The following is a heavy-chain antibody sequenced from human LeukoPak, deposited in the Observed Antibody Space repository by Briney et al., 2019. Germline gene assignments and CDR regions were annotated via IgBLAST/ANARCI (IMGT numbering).Heavy chain of an antibody. CDR2: INPNSGAT. D-gene: IGHD4-17*01. Sequence: GASVKVSCKASGYTFTGYYMHWVRQAPGQGLEWMGWINPNSGATQFAQKFQGRVTMTRNTSISTAYMELSSLRSEDTAVYYCARGRGRTVTTYWFDPWGQGTLVTVSS. CDR1: GYTFTGYY. CDR3: ARGRGRTVTTYWFDP. V-gene: IGHV1-2*02. J-gene: IGHJ5*02.